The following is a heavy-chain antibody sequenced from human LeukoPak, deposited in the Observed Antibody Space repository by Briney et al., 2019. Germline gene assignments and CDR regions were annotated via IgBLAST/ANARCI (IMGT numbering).Heavy chain of an antibody. CDR2: ISGSGVST. CDR1: GFTFTTYA. Sequence: PGGSLRLSCAASGFTFTTYAMSWVRQAPGKGLEWVSAISGSGVSTDYADSVRGRFTISRDNSKNTLYLQMNSPRADDTAAYYCARDSSGGGGMDVWGQGITDTVSS. V-gene: IGHV3-23*01. J-gene: IGHJ6*02. D-gene: IGHD6-19*01. CDR3: ARDSSGGGGMDV.